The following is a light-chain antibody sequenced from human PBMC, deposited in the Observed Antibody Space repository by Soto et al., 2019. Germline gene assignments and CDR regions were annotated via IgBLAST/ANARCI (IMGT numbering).Light chain of an antibody. CDR3: SSYAGSNIPWV. J-gene: IGLJ3*02. V-gene: IGLV2-8*01. CDR2: EVS. Sequence: QSALTQPPSASGSPGQSVTISCTGTSSDVGGYNYVSWYQQHSGKAPKLMIYEVSKRPSGVPDRFSGSKSGNTASLTVSGLQAEDVADYYCSSYAGSNIPWVFGGGTKVTVL. CDR1: SSDVGGYNY.